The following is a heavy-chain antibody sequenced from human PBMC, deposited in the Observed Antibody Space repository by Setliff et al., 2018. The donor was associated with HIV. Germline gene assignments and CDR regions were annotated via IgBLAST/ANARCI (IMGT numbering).Heavy chain of an antibody. D-gene: IGHD5-18*01. Sequence: SETLSLTCTVAGGSISSFYWTWIRQPPGKGLEWIGYIYYSGSTNYNPSLTSRLTISVDTSKNQVSLKLSSVTAADTAVYYCARAGSYGWDYWGQGTLVTVSS. V-gene: IGHV4-59*01. CDR2: IYYSGST. CDR1: GGSISSFY. J-gene: IGHJ4*02. CDR3: ARAGSYGWDY.